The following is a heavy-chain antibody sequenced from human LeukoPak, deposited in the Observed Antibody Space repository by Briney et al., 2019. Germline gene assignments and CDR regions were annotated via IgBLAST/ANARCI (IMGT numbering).Heavy chain of an antibody. D-gene: IGHD3-3*01. V-gene: IGHV3-48*04. CDR1: GFTFSSYS. J-gene: IGHJ6*02. CDR2: ISSSSSTI. CDR3: AKEGGVAVDLWGFGYYGMDV. Sequence: PGGSLRLSCAASGFTFSSYSMNWVRQAPGKGLEWVSYISSSSSTIYYADSVKGRFTISRDNSKNSLYLQMNSLRTEDTALYYCAKEGGVAVDLWGFGYYGMDVWGQGTTVTVSS.